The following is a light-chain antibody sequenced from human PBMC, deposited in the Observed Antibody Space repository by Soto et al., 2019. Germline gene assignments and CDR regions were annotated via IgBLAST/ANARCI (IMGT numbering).Light chain of an antibody. CDR3: QQYNSYSRT. V-gene: IGKV1-5*03. J-gene: IGKJ1*01. CDR1: QSISSW. CDR2: KAS. Sequence: DIQMTQSPSTLSASVGDTVTITCCASQSISSWLAWYQQKPGKAPKLLIYKASSLESGVPSRFSGSGSGTEFTLTISSLQPDDFATYYCQQYNSYSRTFGQGTKV.